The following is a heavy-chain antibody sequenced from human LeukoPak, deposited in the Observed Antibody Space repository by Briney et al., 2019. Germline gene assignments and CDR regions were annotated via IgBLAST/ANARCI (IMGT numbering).Heavy chain of an antibody. V-gene: IGHV3-30*02. Sequence: GGSLRLSCAASGFTFSSYGMHWVRQAPGKGLEWVAFIRYDGSNKYYADSVKGRFTISRDNSKNTLYLQMNSLRAEDTAVYYCSKATYYYYVWGSYRYPPPDYWGQGTLVTVSS. CDR3: SKATYYYYVWGSYRYPPPDY. CDR2: IRYDGSNK. CDR1: GFTFSSYG. J-gene: IGHJ4*02. D-gene: IGHD3-16*02.